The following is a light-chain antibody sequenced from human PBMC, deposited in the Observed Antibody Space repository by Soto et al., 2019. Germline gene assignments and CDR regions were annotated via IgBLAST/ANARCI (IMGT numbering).Light chain of an antibody. V-gene: IGKV2-28*01. CDR1: QSLLHSNGYNY. CDR2: LGS. CDR3: MQALQTPWT. J-gene: IGKJ1*01. Sequence: DIVMTQSPLSLPVTPGEPASISCRSSQSLLHSNGYNYLDWYLQKPGQSPQLLIYLGSNRASGVPDRFRGRGSGTDFTLKISRVEAEDVGVYYCMQALQTPWTFGQGTKVEIK.